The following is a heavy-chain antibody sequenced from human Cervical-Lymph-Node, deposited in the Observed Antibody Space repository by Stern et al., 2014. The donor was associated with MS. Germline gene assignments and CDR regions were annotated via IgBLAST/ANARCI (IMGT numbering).Heavy chain of an antibody. J-gene: IGHJ4*02. Sequence: QVQLVQSGAEVKKPGASVKVSCKASGYTFTSYGISWVRQAPGQGLEWMGWISAYNGNTNYAQKLQGRVTMTTDTSTSTAYMELRSLRSDDTAVYYCARRRNTSPVFGVVIRSYGSGSSHFDYWGQGTLVTVSS. CDR2: ISAYNGNT. CDR1: GYTFTSYG. CDR3: ARRRNTSPVFGVVIRSYGSGSSHFDY. D-gene: IGHD3-3*01. V-gene: IGHV1-18*01.